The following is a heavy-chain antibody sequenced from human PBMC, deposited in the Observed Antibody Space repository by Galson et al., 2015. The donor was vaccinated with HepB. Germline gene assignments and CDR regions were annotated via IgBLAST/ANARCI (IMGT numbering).Heavy chain of an antibody. CDR1: GFTFSSYA. CDR3: ARSYSSGPNDFQH. V-gene: IGHV3-23*01. J-gene: IGHJ1*01. CDR2: ISGSGGST. D-gene: IGHD6-19*01. Sequence: SLRLSCAASGFTFSSYAMSWVRQAPGKGLEWVSAISGSGGSTYYADSVKGRFTISRDNSKNTLYLQMNSLRAEDTAVYYCARSYSSGPNDFQHWGQGTLVTVSS.